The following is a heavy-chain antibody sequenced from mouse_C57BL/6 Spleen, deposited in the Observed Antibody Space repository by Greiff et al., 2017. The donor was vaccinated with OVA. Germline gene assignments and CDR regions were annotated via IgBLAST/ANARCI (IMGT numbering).Heavy chain of an antibody. CDR1: GFNLKDYY. V-gene: IGHV14-1*01. CDR3: TSYYCRRNCDY. J-gene: IGHJ2*01. Sequence: VQLQQSGAELVRPGASVKLSCTASGFNLKDYYMHWVKQRPEQGLEWIGRIDPEDGATEYAPKLQGKATLTAETSSNTAYLQLSSLTSKDTAVYYCTSYYCRRNCDYWGQGTTLTVSS. CDR2: IDPEDGAT. D-gene: IGHD1-1*01.